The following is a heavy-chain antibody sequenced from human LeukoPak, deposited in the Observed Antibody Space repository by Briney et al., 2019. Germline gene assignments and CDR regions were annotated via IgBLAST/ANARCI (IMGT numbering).Heavy chain of an antibody. CDR1: GASFSGYD. CDR2: INDGGTT. V-gene: IGHV4-34*01. D-gene: IGHD4-11*01. CDR3: ARSFYSNYDKWFDP. Sequence: KPSETLSLTCAVYGASFSGYDWSWIRQPPGKGLECIGEINDGGTTNYNPSLKSRVSISIARSKNHFYLILTSVTAADTATYYCARSFYSNYDKWFDPWGQGTLVTVSS. J-gene: IGHJ5*02.